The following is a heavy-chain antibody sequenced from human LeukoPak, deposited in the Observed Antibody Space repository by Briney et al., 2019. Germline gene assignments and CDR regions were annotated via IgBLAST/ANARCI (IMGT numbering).Heavy chain of an antibody. CDR1: GYTFSGYY. J-gene: IGHJ4*02. Sequence: ASVKVSFKASGYTFSGYYMHWVRRAPGQGLEWMGWIHPNSGGTKYAQRFQGRVTMTRDTSISTAYMELSRLRSDDTAVYYCARDLGFTDGGDSDWGQGTLVTVSS. V-gene: IGHV1-2*02. D-gene: IGHD3-16*01. CDR3: ARDLGFTDGGDSD. CDR2: IHPNSGGT.